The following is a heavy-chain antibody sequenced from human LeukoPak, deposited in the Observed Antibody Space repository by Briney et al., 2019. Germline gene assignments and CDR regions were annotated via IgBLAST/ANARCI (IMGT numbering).Heavy chain of an antibody. CDR2: IHRSGSP. CDR1: LDSTTSNF. J-gene: IGHJ4*02. D-gene: IGHD1-14*01. Sequence: KPSETLSLTCTVSLDSTTSNFWSWVRQPPGKGLEWIGEIHRSGSPNYNPSLQSRVTISIDRSRNQIALELPSVTAADTAVYYCAREILGGFNPGAYWGQGTLVTVSS. CDR3: AREILGGFNPGAY. V-gene: IGHV4-4*02.